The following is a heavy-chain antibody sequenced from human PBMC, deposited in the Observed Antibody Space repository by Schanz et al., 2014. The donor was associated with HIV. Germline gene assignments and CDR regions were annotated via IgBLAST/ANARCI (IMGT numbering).Heavy chain of an antibody. D-gene: IGHD2-8*01. J-gene: IGHJ4*02. CDR1: GFTFNNYG. CDR3: ARDRMVYAQAPLYYFDY. Sequence: VQLLESGGGLEQPGGSLRLSCAASGFTFNNYGIHWVRQAPGKGLEWMGVISYDGRNKYYADSVKGRFTISRDNSKNTLYLQMNSLRAEDTAVYYCARDRMVYAQAPLYYFDYWGQGTLVTVSS. V-gene: IGHV3-30*03. CDR2: ISYDGRNK.